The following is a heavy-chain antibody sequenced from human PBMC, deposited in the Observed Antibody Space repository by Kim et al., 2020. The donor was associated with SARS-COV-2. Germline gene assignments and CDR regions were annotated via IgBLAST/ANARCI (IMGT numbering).Heavy chain of an antibody. Sequence: SLKRRVTISVDTSKNQFSLKLRSVTAADTAVYYCARRRGMWIQLWSILDYWGQGTLVTVSS. D-gene: IGHD5-18*01. CDR3: ARRRGMWIQLWSILDY. V-gene: IGHV4-34*13. J-gene: IGHJ4*02.